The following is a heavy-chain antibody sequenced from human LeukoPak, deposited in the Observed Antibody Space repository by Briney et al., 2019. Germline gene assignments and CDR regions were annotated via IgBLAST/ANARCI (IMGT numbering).Heavy chain of an antibody. V-gene: IGHV3-23*01. CDR3: AKDTSIGRYCTNGVCSPFDY. CDR2: ITGSGGST. J-gene: IGHJ4*02. CDR1: GCTFSNYA. Sequence: GGSLRLSCAASGCTFSNYAMTWVRQAPGKGLEWVSAITGSGGSTFYADSVKSRFTISRDSSKNTLYLQMNSLRGEDTAVYYCAKDTSIGRYCTNGVCSPFDYWGQGTLVTVSS. D-gene: IGHD2-8*01.